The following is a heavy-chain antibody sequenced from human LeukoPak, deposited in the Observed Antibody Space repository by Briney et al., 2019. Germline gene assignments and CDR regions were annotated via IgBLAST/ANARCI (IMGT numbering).Heavy chain of an antibody. CDR2: VYYGRTT. CDR3: VRHDGRGGATMGAFDS. J-gene: IGHJ5*01. CDR1: AGSFISSSHH. V-gene: IGHV4-39*01. D-gene: IGHD5-12*01. Sequence: PSETLSLTCTVSAGSFISSSHHWGWSRQSPGKGLEWIGTVYYGRTTYYNPSLDGRVTISLDTSANHFSLQLNSVTAADTAVYYCVRHDGRGGATMGAFDSWGQGSLVTVSS.